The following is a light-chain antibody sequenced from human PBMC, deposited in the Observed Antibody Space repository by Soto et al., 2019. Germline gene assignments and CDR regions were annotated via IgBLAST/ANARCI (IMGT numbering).Light chain of an antibody. CDR2: EVS. V-gene: IGLV2-14*01. CDR3: SSYTSSSTDVV. J-gene: IGLJ2*01. Sequence: QSALTQPASLSGSPGQSLTISCTGTSSDVGGYNYVSWYQQHPGKAPKLMIYEVSNQPSGVSNRFSCSKSGNTDSLTISGLQAEDEADYYCSSYTSSSTDVVFGGETKITVL. CDR1: SSDVGGYNY.